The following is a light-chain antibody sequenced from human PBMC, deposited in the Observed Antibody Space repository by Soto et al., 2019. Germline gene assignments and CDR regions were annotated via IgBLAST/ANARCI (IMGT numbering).Light chain of an antibody. CDR1: QSVSSN. CDR3: LQHNSYPRT. V-gene: IGKV3-15*01. Sequence: EIVMTQSPATLSVSPGERATLSCRASQSVSSNLAWYQQKPGQAPRLLIYGASTRATGIPARFSGSGSGTEFTLTISSLQPEDSATYFCLQHNSYPRTFGQGTKVDIK. J-gene: IGKJ1*01. CDR2: GAS.